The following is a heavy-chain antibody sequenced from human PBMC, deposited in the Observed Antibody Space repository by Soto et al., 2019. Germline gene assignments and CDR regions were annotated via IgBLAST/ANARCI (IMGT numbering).Heavy chain of an antibody. D-gene: IGHD6-13*01. V-gene: IGHV3-48*01. Sequence: ESLRLSCAASGFTFSSYSMNWVRQAPGKGLEWVSYISSGSNTIYYADSVKGRFTISRDNAKNSLYLQMSSLRAEDTAVYYCATYSSSWFDYWGQGTLVTVSS. CDR1: GFTFSSYS. J-gene: IGHJ4*02. CDR3: ATYSSSWFDY. CDR2: ISSGSNTI.